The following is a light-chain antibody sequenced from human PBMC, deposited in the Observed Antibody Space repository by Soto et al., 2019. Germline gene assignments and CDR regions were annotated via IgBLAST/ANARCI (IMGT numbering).Light chain of an antibody. Sequence: QSALTQPASVSGSPGQSITISCTGTSSDVGSYNLVSWYQQHPIKAPKLMIYEGSKRPSGVSNRFSGSKSGNTASLTISGLQAEDEADYYCNSQRSSGTRVFGTGTKVTVL. J-gene: IGLJ1*01. CDR2: EGS. CDR3: NSQRSSGTRV. V-gene: IGLV2-14*02. CDR1: SSDVGSYNL.